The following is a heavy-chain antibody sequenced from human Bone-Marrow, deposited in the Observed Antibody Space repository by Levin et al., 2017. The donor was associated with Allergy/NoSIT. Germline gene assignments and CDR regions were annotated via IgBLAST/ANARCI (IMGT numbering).Heavy chain of an antibody. Sequence: GGSLRLSCAASGFTITNTWLTWVRQAPGKGLEWVGHIKSKTSGGTSDYAAPVQGRFTISRDDSKNTVSLQMNSLTTEDTAVYYCNTWVVGGNGLFDYWGQGTLVTVSS. CDR1: GFTITNTW. CDR2: IKSKTSGGTS. V-gene: IGHV3-15*05. CDR3: NTWVVGGNGLFDY. D-gene: IGHD4-23*01. J-gene: IGHJ4*02.